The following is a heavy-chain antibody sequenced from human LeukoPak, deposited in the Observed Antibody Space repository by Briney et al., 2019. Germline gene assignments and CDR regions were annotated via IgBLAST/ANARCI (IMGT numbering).Heavy chain of an antibody. CDR2: SSSDETYK. CDR1: GFPLTVYP. Sequence: PGGSLRLSCAASGFPLTVYPTYWVRQAPGKGLEWVSVSSSDETYKFYADSVRGRFTISRDNSKNRLYLQMSDLRAEDTAVYFCARSVSGVWLFDYWGRGTLVTVSS. V-gene: IGHV3-30-3*01. CDR3: ARSVSGVWLFDY. D-gene: IGHD5/OR15-5a*01. J-gene: IGHJ4*02.